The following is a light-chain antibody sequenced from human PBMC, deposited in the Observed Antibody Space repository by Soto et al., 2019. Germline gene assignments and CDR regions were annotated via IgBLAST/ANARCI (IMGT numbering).Light chain of an antibody. CDR3: QSYDSSLSGSV. J-gene: IGLJ7*01. CDR1: SSNIGAGYD. Sequence: QSVLTQSPSVSGAPGQRVTISCTGSSSNIGAGYDVHWYQQLPGTAPKLLIYDNSNRPSGVPDRFSGPKSGTSASLAITGLQAEDEAEYYCQSYDSSLSGSVFGGGTQLTVL. V-gene: IGLV1-40*01. CDR2: DNS.